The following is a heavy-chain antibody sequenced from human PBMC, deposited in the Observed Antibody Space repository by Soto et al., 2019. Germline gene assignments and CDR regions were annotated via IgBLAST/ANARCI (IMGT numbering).Heavy chain of an antibody. V-gene: IGHV3-7*01. J-gene: IGHJ5*02. D-gene: IGHD2-15*01. CDR2: IKQDGSQS. CDR3: VRGGGGGLFDP. CDR1: GFTFTNYW. Sequence: GGSLRLSCEAYGFTFTNYWMSWIRQAPGKGLEWVANIKQDGSQSYLVDSVKGRFTISRDNARRSLFLQMTSLTAEDTAMYYCVRGGGGGLFDPWGQGTMVTVSS.